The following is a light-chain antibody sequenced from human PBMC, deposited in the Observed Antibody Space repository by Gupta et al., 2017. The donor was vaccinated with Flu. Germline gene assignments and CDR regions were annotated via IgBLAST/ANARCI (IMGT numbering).Light chain of an antibody. J-gene: IGKJ3*01. CDR3: QQSYSTLSFT. V-gene: IGKV1-39*01. CDR1: QNIYTF. Sequence: DIQMTQSPSSLSASVGDRVTITCRSSQNIYTFLNWYQQKPGGAPKLLIYAASNLQSGVPSRFSGSGSGTDFTLTISSLLPEDFATYYCQQSYSTLSFTFGPGTKVDIK. CDR2: AAS.